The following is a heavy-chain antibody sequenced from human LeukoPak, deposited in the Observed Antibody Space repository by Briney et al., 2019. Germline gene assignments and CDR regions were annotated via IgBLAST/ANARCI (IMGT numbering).Heavy chain of an antibody. CDR1: GGSFSGYY. J-gene: IGHJ6*02. V-gene: IGHV4-34*01. CDR2: INHSGST. CDR3: ARGNTRHKWYSNSTPGYYYGMDV. D-gene: IGHD6-6*01. Sequence: SETLSLTCAVYGGSFSGYYWSWIRQPPRKGLEWIGEINHSGSTNYNPSLKSRVTISVDTSKNQFSLKLSSVTAADTAVYYCARGNTRHKWYSNSTPGYYYGMDVWGQGTTVTVSS.